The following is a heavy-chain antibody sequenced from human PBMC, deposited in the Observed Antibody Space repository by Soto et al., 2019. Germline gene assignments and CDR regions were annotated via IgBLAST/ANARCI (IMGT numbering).Heavy chain of an antibody. CDR1: GFTFTNAW. V-gene: IGHV3-15*01. CDR2: IKSKTDGETT. Sequence: EVQRVDSGGGLVKPGGSLTLSCAASGFTFTNAWMSWVRQAPGKGLEWVGRIKSKTDGETTDYAAPVKGRFTISRDDSKNTMYLQMNSLQIEDTAVYYCTLHIVVVTSVHNYFNHWGQGTLVTVSS. CDR3: TLHIVVVTSVHNYFNH. J-gene: IGHJ4*02. D-gene: IGHD2-21*02.